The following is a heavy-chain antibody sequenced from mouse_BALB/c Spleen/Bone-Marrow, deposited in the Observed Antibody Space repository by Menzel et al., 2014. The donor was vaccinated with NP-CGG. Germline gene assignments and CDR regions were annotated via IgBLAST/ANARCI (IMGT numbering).Heavy chain of an antibody. CDR3: ARRPSFYGSSYGAMDY. J-gene: IGHJ4*01. CDR1: GYTFTNYV. CDR2: INPYNDGT. D-gene: IGHD1-1*01. Sequence: VQLQPSGPELVKPGASVKMSCKSSGYTFTNYVMHWVKQKPGQGLEWIGYINPYNDGTKYNEKFKGKATLTSDKSSGTAYMELSSLTSEDSAVYYCARRPSFYGSSYGAMDYWGQGTSVTVSS. V-gene: IGHV1-14*01.